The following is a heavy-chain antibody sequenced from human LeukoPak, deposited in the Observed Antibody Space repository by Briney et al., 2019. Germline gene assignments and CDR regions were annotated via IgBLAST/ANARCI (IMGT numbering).Heavy chain of an antibody. J-gene: IGHJ4*02. V-gene: IGHV3-33*01. CDR3: TRYNNDHFDY. Sequence: PGGSLRLSCAGSGFTLGGYGMHWFRQTPGKGLEWVAVIAYDGSRAFYADSAKGRFTISRDNSKNTMSVQMDDLRAEDTAVYYCTRYNNDHFDYWGQGTLVTVSS. CDR1: GFTLGGYG. D-gene: IGHD1-14*01. CDR2: IAYDGSRA.